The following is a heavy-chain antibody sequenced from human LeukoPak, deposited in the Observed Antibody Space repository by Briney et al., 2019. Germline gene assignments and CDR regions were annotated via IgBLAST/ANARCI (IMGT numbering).Heavy chain of an antibody. J-gene: IGHJ4*02. Sequence: GGSLRLSCAASGFIFSSYAMNWVRQAPGKGLEWVSAISGSGGSTYSADSVKGRFTISRDNSKNTLYLKRNSMRAEDTAVYYCAKDAQGGYDSSGYPDYFDYWGQGTLVTVSS. CDR1: GFIFSSYA. CDR3: AKDAQGGYDSSGYPDYFDY. V-gene: IGHV3-23*01. CDR2: ISGSGGST. D-gene: IGHD3-22*01.